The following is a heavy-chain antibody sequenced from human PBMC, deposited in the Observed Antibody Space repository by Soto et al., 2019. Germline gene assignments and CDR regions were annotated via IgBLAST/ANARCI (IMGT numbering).Heavy chain of an antibody. V-gene: IGHV4-31*01. Sequence: QVQLQESGPGLVKPSQTLSLTCTVSGGSISSGGYYWSWIRQHPGKGLEWIGYIYYSGSTYYNPSLKSLVTMAVDTSKNQFSLKLSSVTAADTAVYYCARSFVVAAAGPFDYWGQGTLVTVSS. CDR3: ARSFVVAAAGPFDY. CDR2: IYYSGST. CDR1: GGSISSGGYY. D-gene: IGHD6-13*01. J-gene: IGHJ4*02.